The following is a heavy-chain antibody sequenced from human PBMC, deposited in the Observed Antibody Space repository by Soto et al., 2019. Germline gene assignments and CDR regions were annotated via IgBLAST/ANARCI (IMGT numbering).Heavy chain of an antibody. J-gene: IGHJ4*02. Sequence: QVQLVESGGGVVQPGRSLRLSCAASGFTFSSYAMHWVRQAPGKGLEWVAVISYDGSNKYYADSVKGRFTISRDNSKNTLYLQMNSLRAEDTAVYYCARPYGGYSGYVNFDYWGQGTLVTVSS. V-gene: IGHV3-30-3*01. CDR3: ARPYGGYSGYVNFDY. CDR1: GFTFSSYA. CDR2: ISYDGSNK. D-gene: IGHD5-12*01.